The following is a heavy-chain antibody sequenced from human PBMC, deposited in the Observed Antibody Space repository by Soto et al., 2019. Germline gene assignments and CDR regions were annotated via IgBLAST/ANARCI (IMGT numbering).Heavy chain of an antibody. D-gene: IGHD6-19*01. J-gene: IGHJ3*01. CDR1: GGTFTKYA. CDR3: ASGGGGLGGSRGWPEYAFEV. CDR2: IVPLPGTT. V-gene: IGHV1-69*01. Sequence: QVQLVQSGAAVRKPGSSVKVSCKASGGTFTKYAITWVRQAPRQGLEWMGGIVPLPGTTNYAQKFRGRVTISADESTSTADVELSSLRAEDTAVYYGASGGGGLGGSRGWPEYAFEVWGQGTMVSVSS.